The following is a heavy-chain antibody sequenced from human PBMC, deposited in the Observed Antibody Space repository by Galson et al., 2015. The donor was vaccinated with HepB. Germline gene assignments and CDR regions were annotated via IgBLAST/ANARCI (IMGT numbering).Heavy chain of an antibody. CDR3: ARVAVAGTWYFDL. D-gene: IGHD6-19*01. V-gene: IGHV3-66*01. Sequence: SLRLSCAASGFTVSSNYMSWVRQAPGKGLEWVSVIYSGGSTYYADSVKGRFTISRDNSKNTLYLQMNSLRAEDTAVYYCARVAVAGTWYFDLWGRGTLVTVSS. J-gene: IGHJ2*01. CDR2: IYSGGST. CDR1: GFTVSSNY.